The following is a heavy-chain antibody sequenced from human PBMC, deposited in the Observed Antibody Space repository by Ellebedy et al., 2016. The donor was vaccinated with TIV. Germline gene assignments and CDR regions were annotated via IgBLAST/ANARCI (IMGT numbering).Heavy chain of an antibody. CDR2: ISNTGSRT. J-gene: IGHJ4*02. CDR3: AKGRGGGSDSSAPRYYFDY. V-gene: IGHV3-23*01. D-gene: IGHD3-22*01. CDR1: GFTFNSYA. Sequence: GESLKISCAASGFTFNSYAMSWVRQAPGKGLEWVSTISNTGSRTYYADSVEGRFIISRDNSMRTLYLQMNSLRAEDTAVNYCAKGRGGGSDSSAPRYYFDYWGLGTLVTVSS.